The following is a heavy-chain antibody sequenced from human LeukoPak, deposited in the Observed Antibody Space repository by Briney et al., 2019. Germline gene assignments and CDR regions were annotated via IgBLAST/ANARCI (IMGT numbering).Heavy chain of an antibody. D-gene: IGHD6-13*01. CDR3: AKAWAAAGTFAS. J-gene: IGHJ4*02. CDR2: IIGSGGDT. Sequence: GRSLGLSSAASGFTFRSYAMSSVPQAPGQGLVCVSTIIGSGGDTYYADSVKGRFTISRDTSKNMLYLQMNSLRAEDTSVYYCAKAWAAAGTFASWGQGTLVTASS. V-gene: IGHV3-23*01. CDR1: GFTFRSYA.